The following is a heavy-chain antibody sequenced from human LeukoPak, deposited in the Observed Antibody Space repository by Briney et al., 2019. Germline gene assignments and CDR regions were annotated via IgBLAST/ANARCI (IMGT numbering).Heavy chain of an antibody. D-gene: IGHD6-6*01. CDR3: ARGSSSAGSFDY. J-gene: IGHJ4*02. V-gene: IGHV3-33*01. CDR1: GFTFSSYG. CDR2: IWYDGSNK. Sequence: PGGSLRLSCAASGFTFSSYGMHWVRQAPGKGLEWVAVIWYDGSNKYYADSVKGRFTISRDNSKNTLYLQMNGLRAEDTAVYYCARGSSSAGSFDYWGQGTLVTVSS.